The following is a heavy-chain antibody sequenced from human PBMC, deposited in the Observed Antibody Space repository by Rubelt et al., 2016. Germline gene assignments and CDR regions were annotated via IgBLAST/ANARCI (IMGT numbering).Heavy chain of an antibody. V-gene: IGHV4-39*01. Sequence: QLQLQESGPGLVKPSETLSLTCTVSGGSISSSSYYWGWIRQPPGKGLEWIGSIYYSGSTYYNPSLKSRVTISVDTSKNQFSLKLSSVTAADTAVYYCARRISIVVVPAAEIWFDPWGQGTLVTVSS. D-gene: IGHD2-2*01. CDR3: ARRISIVVVPAAEIWFDP. J-gene: IGHJ5*02. CDR1: GGSISSSSYY. CDR2: IYYSGST.